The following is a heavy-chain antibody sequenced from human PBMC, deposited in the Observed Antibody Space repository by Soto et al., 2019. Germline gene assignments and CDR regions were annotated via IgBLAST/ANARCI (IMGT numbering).Heavy chain of an antibody. CDR1: GFTFSNAW. D-gene: IGHD3-22*01. V-gene: IGHV3-15*07. Sequence: PGGSLRLSCAASGFTFSNAWINWVRQAPGKGLEWVGRIKSKTDGGTTDYAEPVEGRFAISRDDSNNMVYLQMNSLKIEDTAFFYCTTDSYSTIIIVRFDYWGHGTLVTSPQ. CDR3: TTDSYSTIIIVRFDY. J-gene: IGHJ4*01. CDR2: IKSKTDGGTT.